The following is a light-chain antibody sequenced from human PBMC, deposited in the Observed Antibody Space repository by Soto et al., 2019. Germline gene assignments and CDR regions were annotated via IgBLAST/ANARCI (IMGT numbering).Light chain of an antibody. V-gene: IGLV7-46*01. CDR2: DTT. Sequence: QAVVTQEPSLTVSPGGTVTLTCGXSXGTXTSDHLPYWFQQKAGQAPRTLIYDTTNKHSWTPARFSGALLGGKAALTLSGAQPEDAADYYCLLSYSGAWVFGGGTKLTVL. CDR1: XGTXTSDHL. CDR3: LLSYSGAWV. J-gene: IGLJ3*02.